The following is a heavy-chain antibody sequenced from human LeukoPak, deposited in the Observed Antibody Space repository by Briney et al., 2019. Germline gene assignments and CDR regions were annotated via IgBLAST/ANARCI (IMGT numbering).Heavy chain of an antibody. CDR3: VREDTPATANY. Sequence: GGSLRLSCAASGFTFNRYWMSWVRQAPGKGLEWVANIKQDRSEKYYVDSVKGRFTISRDNAENSLYLQMNSLRAEDTAVYYCVREDTPATANYWGQGTLVTISS. CDR2: IKQDRSEK. CDR1: GFTFNRYW. V-gene: IGHV3-7*03. J-gene: IGHJ4*02. D-gene: IGHD2-21*02.